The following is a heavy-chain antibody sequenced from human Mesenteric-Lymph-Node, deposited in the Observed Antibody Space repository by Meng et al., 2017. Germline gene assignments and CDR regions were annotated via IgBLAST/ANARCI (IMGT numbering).Heavy chain of an antibody. J-gene: IGHJ4*02. CDR1: GDSISSDIW. CDR2: VYHRGDT. D-gene: IGHD1-1*01. Sequence: ASGPGLVNPPGTRSLTCTVSGDSISSDIWWSWVRQPPGKGLEWIGEVYHRGDTNYNPSLKSRVVISVDRSKNQFSLNLSSVTAADTAVYYCGRDQGRQLINHWGQGTLVTVSS. V-gene: IGHV4-4*03. CDR3: GRDQGRQLINH.